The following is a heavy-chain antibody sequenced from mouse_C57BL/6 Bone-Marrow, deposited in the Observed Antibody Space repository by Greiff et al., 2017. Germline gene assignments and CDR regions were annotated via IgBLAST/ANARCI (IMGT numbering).Heavy chain of an antibody. J-gene: IGHJ3*01. CDR2: IDPSDSYT. CDR1: GYTFPSYW. V-gene: IGHV1-69*01. CDR3: ARGTYGSSYWVAY. Sequence: QVQLKQPGAELVMPGASVKLSCKASGYTFPSYWMHWVKQRPGQGLEWIGEIDPSDSYTNYNQKFKGKSTLPVDKSSSTAYMQLSSLTSEYSAVYYCARGTYGSSYWVAYWGQGTLVTVSA. D-gene: IGHD1-1*01.